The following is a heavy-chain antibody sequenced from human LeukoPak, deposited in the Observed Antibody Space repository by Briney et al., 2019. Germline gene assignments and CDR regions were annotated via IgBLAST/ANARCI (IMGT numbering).Heavy chain of an antibody. CDR2: FDPEDGET. CDR3: ATDPIAAAGPDPFDI. Sequence: ASVKVSCKVSGYTLTELSMHWVRQAPGKGLEWMGGFDPEDGETIYAQKFQGRVTMTEDTSTDTAYMELSSLRSEDTAVYYCATDPIAAAGPDPFDIWGQGTMVTVSS. D-gene: IGHD6-13*01. V-gene: IGHV1-24*01. CDR1: GYTLTELS. J-gene: IGHJ3*02.